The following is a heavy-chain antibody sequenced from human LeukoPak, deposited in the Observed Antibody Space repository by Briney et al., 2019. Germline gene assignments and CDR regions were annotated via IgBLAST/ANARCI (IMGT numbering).Heavy chain of an antibody. Sequence: SETLSLTCSVSGGSISSYYWTWIRQPPGKGLEWIGYIYYSGSTNYNPSLKSRVTISVDTSKNKFSLKLSSVTAADTAVYFCARHRYNSGWYPLFDYWGQGTLVTVSS. D-gene: IGHD6-19*01. CDR3: ARHRYNSGWYPLFDY. V-gene: IGHV4-59*08. J-gene: IGHJ4*02. CDR1: GGSISSYY. CDR2: IYYSGST.